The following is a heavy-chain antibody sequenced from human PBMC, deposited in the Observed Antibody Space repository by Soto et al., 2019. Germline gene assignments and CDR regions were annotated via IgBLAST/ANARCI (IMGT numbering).Heavy chain of an antibody. CDR2: ISYDGSNK. D-gene: IGHD2-2*02. Sequence: QVQLVESGGGVVQPGRSLRLSCAASGFTFSSYGMHWVRQAPGKGLEWVAVISYDGSNKYYADSVKGRFTISRDNSKNTLYLQMNSLRAEYTAVYYGAKERRRGHPLLHHFEYWGQGTLVTVSS. CDR1: GFTFSSYG. V-gene: IGHV3-30*18. J-gene: IGHJ4*02. CDR3: AKERRRGHPLLHHFEY.